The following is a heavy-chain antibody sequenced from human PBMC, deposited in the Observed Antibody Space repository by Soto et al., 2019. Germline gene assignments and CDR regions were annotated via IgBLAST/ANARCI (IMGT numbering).Heavy chain of an antibody. Sequence: QVQLQESGPGLVKPSQTLSLTCTVSGGSISSGSYYWSWVRQHPGKGLEGIGYIYYSGSTYNNPSLKSRVTILVDTSKNQFSLKLSSVTAADTAVYYCARAPWEYQPLHRYFDYWGQGTLVTVSS. CDR3: ARAPWEYQPLHRYFDY. V-gene: IGHV4-31*03. J-gene: IGHJ4*02. CDR2: IYYSGST. D-gene: IGHD2-2*01. CDR1: GGSISSGSYY.